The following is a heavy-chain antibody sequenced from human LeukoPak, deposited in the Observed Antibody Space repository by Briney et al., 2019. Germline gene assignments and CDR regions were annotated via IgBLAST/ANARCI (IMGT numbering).Heavy chain of an antibody. Sequence: AGGSLRLSCAASGFTFSSYAMHWVRQAPGKGLEYVSAISSNGGSTYYANSVKGRFTISRDNSKNTLYLQMGSLRAEDMAVYYCASHNLGYSSSWLGYWGQGTLVTVSS. CDR3: ASHNLGYSSSWLGY. J-gene: IGHJ4*02. V-gene: IGHV3-64*01. CDR2: ISSNGGST. D-gene: IGHD6-13*01. CDR1: GFTFSSYA.